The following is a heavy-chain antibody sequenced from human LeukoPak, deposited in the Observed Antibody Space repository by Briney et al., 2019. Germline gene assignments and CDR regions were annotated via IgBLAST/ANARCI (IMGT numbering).Heavy chain of an antibody. J-gene: IGHJ4*02. D-gene: IGHD2-2*01. CDR1: GFTFSDYY. Sequence: GGSLRLSRAGSGFTFSDYYMSWIRQAPGKGLEWVSYISSSDTTIYYADSVKGRFTISRDNAQNSLYLQMNTLRADDTAVYYCARADCSSTSCHELDYWGQGTLVTVSS. CDR2: ISSSDTTI. CDR3: ARADCSSTSCHELDY. V-gene: IGHV3-11*04.